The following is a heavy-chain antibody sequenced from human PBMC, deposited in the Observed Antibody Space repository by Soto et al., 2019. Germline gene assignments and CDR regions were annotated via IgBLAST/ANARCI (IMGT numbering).Heavy chain of an antibody. CDR3: AKTIRGGYSSSWYYFDY. CDR2: VSYDGNTT. D-gene: IGHD6-13*01. V-gene: IGHV3-30*18. Sequence: GGSLRLSCTASGFTFTTYGIHWVRQAPGKGLEWVGFVSYDGNTTDFADSVKGRFTISRDNSRNTMYLQINSLRVEDTAVYYCAKTIRGGYSSSWYYFDYWGQGTLVTVSS. CDR1: GFTFTTYG. J-gene: IGHJ4*02.